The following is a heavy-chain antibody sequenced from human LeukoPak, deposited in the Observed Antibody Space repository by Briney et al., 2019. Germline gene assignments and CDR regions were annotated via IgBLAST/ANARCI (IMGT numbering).Heavy chain of an antibody. Sequence: ASVKVSCKASGYTFTSYHMHWVRQAPGQGLEWMGIINPSGGSTSYAQKFQGRVTMTRDMSTSTVYMELSSLRSEDTAVYYCARDLEGYSYGLDWGQGTLVTVSS. CDR1: GYTFTSYH. D-gene: IGHD5-18*01. CDR2: INPSGGST. J-gene: IGHJ4*02. CDR3: ARDLEGYSYGLD. V-gene: IGHV1-46*01.